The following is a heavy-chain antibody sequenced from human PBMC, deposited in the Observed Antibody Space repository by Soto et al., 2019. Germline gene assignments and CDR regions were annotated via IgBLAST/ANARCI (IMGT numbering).Heavy chain of an antibody. CDR3: ARDLGMATISTFDH. V-gene: IGHV3-33*01. CDR1: GFSVSTCG. Sequence: GGSLRLSCAASGFSVSTCGMHWVRQAPGKGLEWVAVIRYDGSNKYYADSVKGRFTISKDNSKNTLFLQMNSLRAEDTAVYYCARDLGMATISTFDHWGQGTQVTVSS. CDR2: IRYDGSNK. J-gene: IGHJ4*02. D-gene: IGHD5-12*01.